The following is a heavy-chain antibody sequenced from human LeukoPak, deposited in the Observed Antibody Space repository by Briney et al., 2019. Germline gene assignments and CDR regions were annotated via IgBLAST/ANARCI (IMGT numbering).Heavy chain of an antibody. Sequence: GASVKVSCKASGGTFSSYTISWVRQAPGQGLEWMGRIIPILGIANYQKTFQGRVTITADKSTSTSYMELSSLRSEDTAVYYCARDGEDIVVVPAAIRYYYYYMDVWGKGTTVTVSS. CDR2: IIPILGIA. V-gene: IGHV1-69*04. CDR1: GGTFSSYT. CDR3: ARDGEDIVVVPAAIRYYYYYMDV. D-gene: IGHD2-2*01. J-gene: IGHJ6*03.